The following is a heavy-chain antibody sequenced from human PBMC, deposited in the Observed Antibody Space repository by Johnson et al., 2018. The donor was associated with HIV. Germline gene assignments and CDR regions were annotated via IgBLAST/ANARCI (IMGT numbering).Heavy chain of an antibody. CDR1: GFSFSNYA. V-gene: IGHV3-23*01. J-gene: IGHJ3*02. Sequence: VQLMESGGGLVQPGGSLRLSCSDSGFSFSNYAMSWVRQAPGKGLDWVSAISGSGETTYYADSVRGRFTISRDNSKNTLYLQMNSLRPEDTAVYYCTTDSLAAAGTGAFDIWGQGTMVTVSS. CDR2: ISGSGETT. CDR3: TTDSLAAAGTGAFDI. D-gene: IGHD6-13*01.